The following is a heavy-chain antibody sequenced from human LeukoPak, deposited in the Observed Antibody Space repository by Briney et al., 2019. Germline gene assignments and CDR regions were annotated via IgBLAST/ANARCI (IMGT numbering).Heavy chain of an antibody. CDR3: ARGGFRTFDY. CDR2: IEPDGSEK. Sequence: PGGSLRLSCAASGFTVSSNYMSWVRQAPGKGLEWVANIEPDGSEKYYVDSVKGRFTISRDNAKNSLYLQMNGLRAEDTAVYFCARGGFRTFDYWGQGTLVTVSS. D-gene: IGHD3-10*01. J-gene: IGHJ4*02. CDR1: GFTVSSNY. V-gene: IGHV3-7*04.